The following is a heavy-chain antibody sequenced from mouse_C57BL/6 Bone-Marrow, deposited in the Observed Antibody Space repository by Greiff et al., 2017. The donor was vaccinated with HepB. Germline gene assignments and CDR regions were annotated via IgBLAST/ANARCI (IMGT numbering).Heavy chain of an antibody. J-gene: IGHJ4*01. CDR1: GFTFSDYY. D-gene: IGHD2-2*01. CDR2: ISNGGGST. CDR3: ARHYGYAGDAMDY. V-gene: IGHV5-12*01. Sequence: EVKVVESGGGLVQPGGSLKLSCAASGFTFSDYYMYWVRQTPEKRLEWVAYISNGGGSTYYPDTVKGRFTISRDNAKNTLYLQMSRLKSEDTAMYYCARHYGYAGDAMDYWGQGTSVTVSS.